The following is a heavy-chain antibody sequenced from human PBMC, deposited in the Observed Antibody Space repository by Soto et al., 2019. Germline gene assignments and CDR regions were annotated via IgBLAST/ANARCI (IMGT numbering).Heavy chain of an antibody. V-gene: IGHV3-15*01. CDR2: IKSKTDGGTT. CDR1: GFTFSNAW. D-gene: IGHD2-15*01. CDR3: TTYSIIYSYYYYGMDV. Sequence: GGSLRLSCAASGFTFSNAWMSWVRQAPGKGLEWVGRIKSKTDGGTTDYAAPVKGRFTISRDDSKNTLYLQMNSLKTEDTAVYYCTTYSIIYSYYYYGMDVWGQGALVTAP. J-gene: IGHJ6*02.